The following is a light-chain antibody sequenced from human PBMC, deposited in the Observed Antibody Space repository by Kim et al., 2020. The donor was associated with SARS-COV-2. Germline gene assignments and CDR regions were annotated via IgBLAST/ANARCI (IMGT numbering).Light chain of an antibody. CDR1: QSIGNW. CDR3: LQRRDWPLT. Sequence: WSPGDRATLSGRVSQSIGNWLAWYQQKPGQAPRLLICDASSRATGVPARFSGSGSGTDFTLTISSLEPEDFAVYYCLQRRDWPLTFGGGTTVEIK. CDR2: DAS. J-gene: IGKJ4*01. V-gene: IGKV3-11*01.